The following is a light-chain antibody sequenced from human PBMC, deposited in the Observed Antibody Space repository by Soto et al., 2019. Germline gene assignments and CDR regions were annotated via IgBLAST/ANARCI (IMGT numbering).Light chain of an antibody. Sequence: QSALTQPASVSGSPGQSITISCTGTSSDVGGYNYISWYQQHPGKAPKFIIYDVRNRPSGVSNRFSGSRSGNTASLTISGRQAEDEADYYCSSYTSSNTVIFGGGTKLTVL. CDR1: SSDVGGYNY. CDR3: SSYTSSNTVI. CDR2: DVR. J-gene: IGLJ2*01. V-gene: IGLV2-14*03.